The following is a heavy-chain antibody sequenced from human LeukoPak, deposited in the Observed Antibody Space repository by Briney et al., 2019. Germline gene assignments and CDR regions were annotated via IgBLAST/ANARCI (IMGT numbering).Heavy chain of an antibody. J-gene: IGHJ5*02. CDR1: GYTFTGYY. Sequence: ASVNVSCKASGYTFTGYYMHWVRQAPGQGLEWMGRINPNSGGTNYAQKLQGRVTMTTDTSTSTAYMELRSLRSDDTAVYYCARDNSDWGSTWFDPWGQGSLVTVSS. CDR3: ARDNSDWGSTWFDP. V-gene: IGHV1-2*06. D-gene: IGHD6-19*01. CDR2: INPNSGGT.